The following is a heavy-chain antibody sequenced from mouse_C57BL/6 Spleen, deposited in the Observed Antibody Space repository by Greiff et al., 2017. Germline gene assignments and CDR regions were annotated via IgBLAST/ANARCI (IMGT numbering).Heavy chain of an antibody. V-gene: IGHV5-17*01. J-gene: IGHJ3*01. CDR3: ARPYYGSTSWFAY. D-gene: IGHD1-1*01. CDR2: ISSGSSTI. Sequence: EVNVVESGGGLVKPGGSLKLSCAASGFTFSDYGMHWVRQAPEKGLEWVAYISSGSSTIYYADTVKGRFTISRDNAKNTLFLQMTSLRSEDTAMYYCARPYYGSTSWFAYWGQGTLVTVSA. CDR1: GFTFSDYG.